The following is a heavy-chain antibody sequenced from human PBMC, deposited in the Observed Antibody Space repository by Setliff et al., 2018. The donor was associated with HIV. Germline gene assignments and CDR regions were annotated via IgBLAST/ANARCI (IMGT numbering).Heavy chain of an antibody. V-gene: IGHV3-43D*04. J-gene: IGHJ4*02. Sequence: PGGSLRLSCAASGFTFDDYAMHWVRQAPGQGLEWVSLINWDGGSTYYADSVKGRFTSSRDNAKNSLYLQMNSLRAEDMAFYYCAKGASGYFHLYYFDYCGQGTLVTVSS. CDR1: GFTFDDYA. CDR2: INWDGGST. D-gene: IGHD3-22*01. CDR3: AKGASGYFHLYYFDY.